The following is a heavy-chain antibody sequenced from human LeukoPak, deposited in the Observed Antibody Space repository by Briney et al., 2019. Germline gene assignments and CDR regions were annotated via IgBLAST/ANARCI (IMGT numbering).Heavy chain of an antibody. CDR3: AKDLSKELLYRRAKYYFDY. V-gene: IGHV3-30*02. CDR1: GFTFSSYG. CDR2: IRYDGSNK. Sequence: GGSLRLSCAASGFTFSSYGMHWVRQAPGKGLEWVSFIRYDGSNKYYADSVKGRFTISRDNSKNTLYLQMSSLRAEDTDVYYCAKDLSKELLYRRAKYYFDYWGQGTLVTVSS. D-gene: IGHD3-3*01. J-gene: IGHJ4*02.